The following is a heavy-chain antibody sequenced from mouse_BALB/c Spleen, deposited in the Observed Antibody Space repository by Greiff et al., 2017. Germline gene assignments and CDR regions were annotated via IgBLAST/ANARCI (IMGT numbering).Heavy chain of an antibody. Sequence: EVMLVASGGGLVQPGGSLKLSCAASGFTFSSFCMHWVRQAPEKGLEWVAYISSGSSTIYYADTVKGRFTISRDNPKNTLFLKMTSLRSEDTAMYYCASRDYYGSSYRFAYWGQGTLVTVSA. CDR1: GFTFSSFC. V-gene: IGHV5-17*02. CDR3: ASRDYYGSSYRFAY. CDR2: ISSGSSTI. J-gene: IGHJ3*01. D-gene: IGHD1-1*01.